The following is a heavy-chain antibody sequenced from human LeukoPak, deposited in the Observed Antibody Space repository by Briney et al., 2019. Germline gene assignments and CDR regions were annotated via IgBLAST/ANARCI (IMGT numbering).Heavy chain of an antibody. CDR1: GYSFTNYA. Sequence: ASVKVSCKASGYSFTNYAIHWVRQAPGQRLEWMGWINTGNGNTKYSQKFQGRVTITADKSTSTAYMELSSLRSEDTAVYYCARDRGGYSSSWYGDYWGQGTLVTVSS. CDR3: ARDRGGYSSSWYGDY. J-gene: IGHJ4*02. V-gene: IGHV1-3*04. D-gene: IGHD6-13*01. CDR2: INTGNGNT.